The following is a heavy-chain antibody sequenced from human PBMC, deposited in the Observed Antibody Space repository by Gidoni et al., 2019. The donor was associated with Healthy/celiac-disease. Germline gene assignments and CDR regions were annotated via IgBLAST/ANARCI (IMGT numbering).Heavy chain of an antibody. J-gene: IGHJ3*02. V-gene: IGHV4-59*01. CDR2: TYYSGRT. CDR1: GGSISSYY. Sequence: QVQLQESGSGLVKPSETLSLTRTVPGGSISSYYWSWIRQPLGKGLEWIGYTYYSGRTNYNPALKSRVTISVDTSKNQFSLKLSSVTAADTAVYYCASWSLRRRAFDIWGQGTMVTVSS. D-gene: IGHD5-12*01. CDR3: ASWSLRRRAFDI.